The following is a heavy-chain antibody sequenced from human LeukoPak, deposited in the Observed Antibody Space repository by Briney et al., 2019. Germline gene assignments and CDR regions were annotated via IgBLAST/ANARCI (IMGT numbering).Heavy chain of an antibody. CDR3: AKEHDYTNAAPEWGFDS. D-gene: IGHD2-2*02. J-gene: IGHJ4*02. V-gene: IGHV3-53*01. CDR1: GFTVSSNY. Sequence: GGSLRLSCAASGFTVSSNYMSWVRQAPGKGLEWVSVIYSGGSTYYADFVRGRFTIYRDNSRNTLFLQLNSLTAEDTAVYYCAKEHDYTNAAPEWGFDSWGQGSLVIVSS. CDR2: IYSGGST.